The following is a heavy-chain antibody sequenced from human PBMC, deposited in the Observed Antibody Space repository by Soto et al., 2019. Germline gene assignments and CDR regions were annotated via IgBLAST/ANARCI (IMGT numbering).Heavy chain of an antibody. CDR2: ISSSSSYI. J-gene: IGHJ4*02. D-gene: IGHD1-7*01. CDR3: ARDPYGITGTTPSDY. CDR1: GFTFSSYS. V-gene: IGHV3-21*01. Sequence: GGSLRLSCAASGFTFSSYSMNWVRQAPGKGLEWVSSISSSSSYIYYADSVKGRFTISRDNAKNPLYLQMNSLRAEDTAVYYCARDPYGITGTTPSDYWGQGTLVTVSS.